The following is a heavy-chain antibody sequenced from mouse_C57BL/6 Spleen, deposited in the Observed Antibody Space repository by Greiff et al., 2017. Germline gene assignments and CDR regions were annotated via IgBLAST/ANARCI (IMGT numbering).Heavy chain of an antibody. V-gene: IGHV1-64*01. CDR1: GYTFTSYW. J-gene: IGHJ4*01. Sequence: QVQLQQPGAELVKPGASVKLSCKASGYTFTSYWMHWVKQRPGQGLEWIGMIHPNSGSTNYNEKFKSKATLTVDKSSSTAYMQLSSLTSEDSAVYYCARSHGYDGDYAMDYWGQGTSVTVSS. CDR2: IHPNSGST. D-gene: IGHD2-2*01. CDR3: ARSHGYDGDYAMDY.